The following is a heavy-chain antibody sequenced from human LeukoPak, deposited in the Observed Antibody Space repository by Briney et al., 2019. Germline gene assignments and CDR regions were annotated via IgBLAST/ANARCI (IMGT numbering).Heavy chain of an antibody. CDR3: ARMSSGSYFGRYYYYGMDV. CDR1: GGTFSSYT. V-gene: IGHV1-69*02. Sequence: SVKVSCKASGGTFSSYTISWVRQAPGQGLEWMGRIIPILGIANYAQKFQGRVTITADKSTSTAYMELSSLRSEDTAVYYCARMSSGSYFGRYYYYGMDVWGQGTTVTVSS. D-gene: IGHD3-10*01. CDR2: IIPILGIA. J-gene: IGHJ6*02.